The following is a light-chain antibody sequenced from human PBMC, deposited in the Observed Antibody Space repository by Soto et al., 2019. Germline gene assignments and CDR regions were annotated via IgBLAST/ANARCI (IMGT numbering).Light chain of an antibody. Sequence: DIQMTHSPSALSASVGDRVTITCRASQSISVWLAWYQQKAGKAPNLLIYKASRLESGVPSRFSGSGSETEFTLTISGLQPGDSATYYCQQYNSYSTTFGQGTKV. CDR1: QSISVW. CDR3: QQYNSYSTT. CDR2: KAS. V-gene: IGKV1-5*03. J-gene: IGKJ1*01.